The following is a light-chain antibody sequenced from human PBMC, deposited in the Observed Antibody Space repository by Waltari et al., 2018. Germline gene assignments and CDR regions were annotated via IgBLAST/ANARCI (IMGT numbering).Light chain of an antibody. CDR2: DVN. J-gene: IGLJ3*02. Sequence: QSALTQPPSASGSPGQSVTISCTETSGDFDIYNYVYWYQRHPGKAPKLIIFDVNKRPSGVLDRVSGSKYGNTASLTVSGLQAEDEADYYCSSYADSVKWVFGGGTKLTV. V-gene: IGLV2-8*01. CDR3: SSYADSVKWV. CDR1: SGDFDIYNY.